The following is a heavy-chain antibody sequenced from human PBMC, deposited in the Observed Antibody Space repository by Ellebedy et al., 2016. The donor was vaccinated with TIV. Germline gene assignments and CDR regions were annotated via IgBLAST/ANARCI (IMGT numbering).Heavy chain of an antibody. Sequence: ASVKVSXXASGYTFTGYYMHWVRQAPGQGLEWMGWINPNSGGTNYAQKFQGWVTMTRDTSISTAYMELRRLRSDDTAVYYCARDSYSSGWYRTNGGGMDVWGQGTTVTVSS. CDR3: ARDSYSSGWYRTNGGGMDV. J-gene: IGHJ6*02. V-gene: IGHV1-2*04. CDR1: GYTFTGYY. D-gene: IGHD6-19*01. CDR2: INPNSGGT.